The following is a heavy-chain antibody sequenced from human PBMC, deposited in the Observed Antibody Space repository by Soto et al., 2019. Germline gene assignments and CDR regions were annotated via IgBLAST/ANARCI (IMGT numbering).Heavy chain of an antibody. D-gene: IGHD3-3*01. V-gene: IGHV3-15*01. CDR3: LTDPYYDFWSGYHFDY. J-gene: IGHJ4*02. CDR1: GFTFSKAW. Sequence: GGSLRLSCVASGFTFSKAWMSWVRLTPGKGLEWVGRIRNKTDGGTTDYPAPVKGRFSVSRDDSGNTLFLQMNSLKTEDTAVYYCLTDPYYDFWSGYHFDYWGRGTLVTVS. CDR2: IRNKTDGGTT.